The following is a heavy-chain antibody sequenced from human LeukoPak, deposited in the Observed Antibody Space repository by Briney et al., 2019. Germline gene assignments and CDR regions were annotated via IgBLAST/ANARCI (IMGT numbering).Heavy chain of an antibody. CDR3: AKEVSYCSGGSCYSDGYDWFDP. CDR2: ISGSGGST. Sequence: GGSLRLSCAASGFTFDDYGMSWVRQAPGKGLEWVSAISGSGGSTYYADSVKGRFTISRDNSKNTLYLQMNSLRAEDTAVYYCAKEVSYCSGGSCYSDGYDWFDPWGQGTLVTVSS. V-gene: IGHV3-23*01. CDR1: GFTFDDYG. J-gene: IGHJ5*02. D-gene: IGHD2-15*01.